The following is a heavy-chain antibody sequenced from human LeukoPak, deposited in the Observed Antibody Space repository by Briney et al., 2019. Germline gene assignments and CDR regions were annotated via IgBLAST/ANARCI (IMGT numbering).Heavy chain of an antibody. V-gene: IGHV5-51*01. J-gene: IGHJ4*02. CDR3: ARLVRDGYNYYFDY. CDR1: GYNFTSYW. Sequence: GESLKISCKGSGYNFTSYWIGWVSQMPGKGLEWMGIIYPGDSDTRYSPSFQGQVTISADKSINTAYLQWSSLAASDTAMYYCARLVRDGYNYYFDYWGQGTLVTVSS. CDR2: IYPGDSDT. D-gene: IGHD5-24*01.